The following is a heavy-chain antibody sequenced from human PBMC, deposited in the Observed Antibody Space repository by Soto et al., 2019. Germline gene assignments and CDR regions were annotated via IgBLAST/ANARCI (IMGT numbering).Heavy chain of an antibody. V-gene: IGHV2-5*02. CDR3: AYLPCSGGSCYWFSYSGMDV. J-gene: IGHJ6*02. CDR1: GFSLSTSGVG. CDR2: IYWDDDK. Sequence: QITLKESGPTLVKPTQTLTLTCTFSGFSLSTSGVGVAWIRQPPGKALEWLALIYWDDDKRYRPSLETRLTITKVPSKHQVVLTMTNMDSVATATYYCAYLPCSGGSCYWFSYSGMDVWGQGTTVTVSS. D-gene: IGHD2-15*01.